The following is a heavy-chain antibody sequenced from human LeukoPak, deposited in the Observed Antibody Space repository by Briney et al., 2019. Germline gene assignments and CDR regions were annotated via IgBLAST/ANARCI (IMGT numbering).Heavy chain of an antibody. Sequence: GGSLRLSCAASGFTFSSYSMNWVRQAPGKGLEWVSYISSSSSTIHYADSVKGRFTISRDNAKNSLYLQMNSLRAEDTAVYYCASTTMTIDWFDPWGQGTLVTVSS. CDR3: ASTTMTIDWFDP. CDR1: GFTFSSYS. CDR2: ISSSSSTI. J-gene: IGHJ5*02. D-gene: IGHD4-17*01. V-gene: IGHV3-48*01.